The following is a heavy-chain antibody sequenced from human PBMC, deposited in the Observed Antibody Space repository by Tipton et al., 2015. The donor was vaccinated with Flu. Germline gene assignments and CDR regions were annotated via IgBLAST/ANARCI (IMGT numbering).Heavy chain of an antibody. CDR3: ARSTYYYGSGTSDY. J-gene: IGHJ4*02. Sequence: TLSLTCTVSGDSISSNYWSWIRQPPGKGLEWIGYIYNSGSINYNPSLKSRVTMSVDTSKNHFSLRLSSVTAADTAVYYCARSTYYYGSGTSDYWGQGTLVTVSS. CDR1: GDSISSNY. V-gene: IGHV4-59*01. CDR2: IYNSGSI. D-gene: IGHD3-10*01.